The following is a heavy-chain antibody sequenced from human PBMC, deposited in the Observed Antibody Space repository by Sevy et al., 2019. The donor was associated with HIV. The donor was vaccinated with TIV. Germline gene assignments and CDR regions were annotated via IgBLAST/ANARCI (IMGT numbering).Heavy chain of an antibody. Sequence: GGSLRLSCAASGFTFSSYAMSWVRQAPGKGLEWVSAISGSGGSTYYEDSVKGRFTISRDNSKNTLYLQMNSLRAEDTAVYYCAKDLGYCSGGSCLAFDYWGQGTLVTVSS. CDR1: GFTFSSYA. CDR3: AKDLGYCSGGSCLAFDY. V-gene: IGHV3-23*01. J-gene: IGHJ4*02. D-gene: IGHD2-15*01. CDR2: ISGSGGST.